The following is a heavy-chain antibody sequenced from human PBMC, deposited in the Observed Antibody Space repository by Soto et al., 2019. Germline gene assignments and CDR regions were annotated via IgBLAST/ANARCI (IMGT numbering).Heavy chain of an antibody. Sequence: GGSLRLSCAASGFTFSSYATSWVRQAPGKGLEWVSAINNSGGSTYYADSVKGRFTISRDNSKNTLYLQMNSLRAEDTAVYYCAKFSYNSSGYLFDYWGQGTLVTVSS. V-gene: IGHV3-23*01. CDR2: INNSGGST. CDR3: AKFSYNSSGYLFDY. D-gene: IGHD3-22*01. J-gene: IGHJ4*02. CDR1: GFTFSSYA.